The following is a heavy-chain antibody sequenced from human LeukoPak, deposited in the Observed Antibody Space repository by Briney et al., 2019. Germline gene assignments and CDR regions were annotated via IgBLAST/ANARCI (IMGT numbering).Heavy chain of an antibody. CDR3: ARASYYYGSGRINWFDP. V-gene: IGHV3-53*01. J-gene: IGHJ5*02. CDR2: IYSDNT. D-gene: IGHD3-10*01. Sequence: PGGSLRLSCTVSGFTVSSNSMSWVRQAPGKGLEWVSFIYSDNTHYSDSVKGRFTISRDNSKNTLYLQMNSLRAEDTAVYYCARASYYYGSGRINWFDPWGQGTLVTVSS. CDR1: GFTVSSNS.